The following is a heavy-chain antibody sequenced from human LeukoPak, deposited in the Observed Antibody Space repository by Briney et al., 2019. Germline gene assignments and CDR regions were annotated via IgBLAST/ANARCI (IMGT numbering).Heavy chain of an antibody. CDR3: AREGYSSSLLDY. CDR2: ISYDGSNK. J-gene: IGHJ4*02. Sequence: GGSLRLSCAASGFTFSSYAMHWVRQAPGKGLEWVAVISYDGSNKYYADSVKGRFTISRDNSKNTLYLQMNSLRAEDTAVYYCAREGYSSSLLDYWGQGTLVTVSS. V-gene: IGHV3-30-3*01. D-gene: IGHD6-6*01. CDR1: GFTFSSYA.